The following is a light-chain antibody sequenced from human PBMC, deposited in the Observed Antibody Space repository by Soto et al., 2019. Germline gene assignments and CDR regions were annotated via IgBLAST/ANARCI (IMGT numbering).Light chain of an antibody. CDR2: AAS. J-gene: IGKJ3*01. V-gene: IGKV1-39*01. Sequence: DIQMTQSPSSLSAYVGDRVTITCRASQSISSYLNWYQQKPGKAPKLLIYAASSLQSGVPSRVSGSGSGTDFTLTISSLQPEDFATYYCQQSDSIPFTFGPGTKVDIK. CDR3: QQSDSIPFT. CDR1: QSISSY.